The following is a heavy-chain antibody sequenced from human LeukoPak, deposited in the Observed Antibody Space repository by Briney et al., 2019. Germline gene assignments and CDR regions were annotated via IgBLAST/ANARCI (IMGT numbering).Heavy chain of an antibody. CDR1: GGSMSSNY. CDR3: ARHPTKTADVLLWFGELLLFDY. V-gene: IGHV4-59*08. J-gene: IGHJ4*02. D-gene: IGHD3-10*01. Sequence: PSETLSLTYAVSGGSMSSNYWSWIRQPPGKGLEWIGYIYNSGTIYYSGSTNYNPSLLSRVTISVDTSKNQFSLKLSSVTAADTAVYYCARHPTKTADVLLWFGELLLFDYWGQGTLVTVSS. CDR2: IYNSGTIYYSGST.